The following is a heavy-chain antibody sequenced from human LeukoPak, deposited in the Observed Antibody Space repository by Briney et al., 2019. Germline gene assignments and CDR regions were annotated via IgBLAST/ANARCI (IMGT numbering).Heavy chain of an antibody. CDR3: ARARFSYYYMDV. CDR1: GGSISSSSYY. V-gene: IGHV4-39*01. J-gene: IGHJ6*03. Sequence: PSETLSLTCTVSGGSISSSSYYWGWIRQPPGKGLEWIGSIYYSGSTYYNPSLKSRVTISVDTSKNQFSLKLSSVTAADTAVYYCARARFSYYYMDVWGKGTTVTVSS. CDR2: IYYSGST. D-gene: IGHD3-10*01.